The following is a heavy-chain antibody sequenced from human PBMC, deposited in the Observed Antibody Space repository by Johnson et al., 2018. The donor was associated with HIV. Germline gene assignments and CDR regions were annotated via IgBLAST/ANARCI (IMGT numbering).Heavy chain of an antibody. Sequence: VQLVESGGGLVQPGGSLRLSCAASGFTFSSYAMSWVRQAPGKGLEWVSAISGSCGSTYYADSVKGRFTISRDNSKNTLYLQMNSLRAEDTAVYYCAKDHIVGATLGRDAFDIWGQGTMVTVSS. D-gene: IGHD1-26*01. CDR2: ISGSCGST. V-gene: IGHV3-23*04. CDR1: GFTFSSYA. J-gene: IGHJ3*02. CDR3: AKDHIVGATLGRDAFDI.